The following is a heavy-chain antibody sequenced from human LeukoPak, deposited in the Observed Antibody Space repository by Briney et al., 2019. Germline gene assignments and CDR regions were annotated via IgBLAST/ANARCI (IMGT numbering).Heavy chain of an antibody. CDR2: IKMDGSSI. Sequence: PGGSLRLSCAASGFIFSSRWMHWVRRGPGKGLEWVSRIKMDGSSIDYADFVRGRFTVSRDNAKNTLYLEMNSLRVEDTAVYYCARDNSPGWFGPWGQGALVTVSS. D-gene: IGHD4-11*01. J-gene: IGHJ5*02. CDR1: GFIFSSRW. CDR3: ARDNSPGWFGP. V-gene: IGHV3-74*01.